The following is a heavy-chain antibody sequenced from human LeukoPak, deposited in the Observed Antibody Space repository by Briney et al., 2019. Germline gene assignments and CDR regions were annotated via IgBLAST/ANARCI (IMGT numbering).Heavy chain of an antibody. D-gene: IGHD3-22*01. CDR2: INPSGGST. V-gene: IGHV1-46*01. CDR1: GGTFSSYA. CDR3: ARDGHYYDSSGYYPFDY. Sequence: ASVKVSCKASGGTFSSYAISWVRQAPGQGLEWMGIINPSGGSTSYAQKFQGRVTMTRDTSTSTVYMELSSLRSGDTAVYYCARDGHYYDSSGYYPFDYWGQGTLVTVSS. J-gene: IGHJ4*02.